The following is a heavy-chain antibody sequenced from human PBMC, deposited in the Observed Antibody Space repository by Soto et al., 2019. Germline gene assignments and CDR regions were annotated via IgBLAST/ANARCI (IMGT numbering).Heavy chain of an antibody. D-gene: IGHD3-3*01. J-gene: IGHJ4*02. CDR1: GFTFSSYW. V-gene: IGHV3-7*01. CDR2: IKQDGSEK. CDR3: ARWKYYDFWSGYFAPDY. Sequence: GGSLRLSCAASGFTFSSYWMSWVRQAPGKGLEWVANIKQDGSEKYYVDSVKGRFTISRDNAKNSLYLQMNSLRAEDTAVYYCARWKYYDFWSGYFAPDYWGQGTLVTVSS.